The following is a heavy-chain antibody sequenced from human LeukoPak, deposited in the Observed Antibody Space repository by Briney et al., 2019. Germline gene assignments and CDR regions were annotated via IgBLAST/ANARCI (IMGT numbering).Heavy chain of an antibody. CDR3: AKVTSSSGNYYIDY. CDR1: GFTFDDYA. D-gene: IGHD6-13*01. Sequence: SGGSLRLSCAASGFTFDDYAMHWVRQAPGKGLEWVSGISWNSGSIGYADSVKGRFTISRDNAKNSLYLQMNSLRAEDTALYYCAKVTSSSGNYYIDYWGQGTLVTVSS. V-gene: IGHV3-9*01. J-gene: IGHJ4*02. CDR2: ISWNSGSI.